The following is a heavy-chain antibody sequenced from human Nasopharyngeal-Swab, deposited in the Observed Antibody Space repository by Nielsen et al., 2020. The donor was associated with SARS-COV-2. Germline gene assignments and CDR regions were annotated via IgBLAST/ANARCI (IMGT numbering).Heavy chain of an antibody. D-gene: IGHD5-18*01. CDR2: ISYDGRLK. J-gene: IGHJ4*02. CDR3: AKEVQRYSYDN. Sequence: GGSLRLSCAASGFTFSTSGLHWVRQAPGKGLEWVPIISYDGRLKYYADSVKGRFTISRDNSKNTLYLQMNSLRAEDTAVYYCAKEVQRYSYDNWGQGTLVTVSS. V-gene: IGHV3-30*18. CDR1: GFTFSTSG.